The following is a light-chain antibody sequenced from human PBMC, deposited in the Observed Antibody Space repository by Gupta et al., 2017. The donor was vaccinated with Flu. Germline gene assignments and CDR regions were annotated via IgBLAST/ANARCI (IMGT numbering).Light chain of an antibody. Sequence: QSALTQPASVSGPPGQSITISCTGTSSDVGSYNLVSWYQQHPGKAPKLMIYEGSKRPSGVSNRFSGSKSGNTASLTISGLQAEDEADYYCCSYAGSKRVFGGGTKLTVL. J-gene: IGLJ3*02. CDR3: CSYAGSKRV. V-gene: IGLV2-23*01. CDR1: SSDVGSYNL. CDR2: EGS.